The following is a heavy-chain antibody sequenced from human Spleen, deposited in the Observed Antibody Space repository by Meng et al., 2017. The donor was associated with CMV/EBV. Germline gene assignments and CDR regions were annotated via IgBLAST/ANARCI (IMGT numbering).Heavy chain of an antibody. CDR1: GYTFTRYD. CDR2: MNPNSGNT. V-gene: IGHV1-8*03. D-gene: IGHD5-18*01. CDR3: ATGTAMVADFDY. Sequence: CKAAGYTFTRYDIKWVRQANGEGLEWMGWMNPNSGNTGYAQKFQGRVTITRNTSISTAYMELSSLRSEDTAVYYCATGTAMVADFDYWGQGTLVTVSS. J-gene: IGHJ4*02.